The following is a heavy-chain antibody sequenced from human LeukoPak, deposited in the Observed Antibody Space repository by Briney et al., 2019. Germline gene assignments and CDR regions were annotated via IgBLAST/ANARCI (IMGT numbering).Heavy chain of an antibody. D-gene: IGHD3-16*01. CDR2: IFGNGVKT. CDR3: ARVGDWSNYFGMDA. V-gene: IGHV3-23*01. CDR1: GFTFSGHS. Sequence: GGSLRLSCAASGFTFSGHSMTWVRQTPGKGLEWVSVIFGNGVKTYYADSLKGRFTISRDNSKSTRYLQMNSLRADDTAVYYCARVGDWSNYFGMDAWGQGTTVSVSS. J-gene: IGHJ6*02.